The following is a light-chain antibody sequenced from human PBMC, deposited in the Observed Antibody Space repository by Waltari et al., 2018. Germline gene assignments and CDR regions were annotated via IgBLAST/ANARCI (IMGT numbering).Light chain of an antibody. V-gene: IGLV2-23*02. CDR2: EVN. Sequence: QSALTQPASVSGSPGQSITISCTGPTSDIGSYNLVSWYQQHPGEVPKLIIYEVNKRPSGVSNRFSGSKSGNTASLTISGLQPEDEADYYCCSYGGASLRVFGGGTKVTVL. CDR1: TSDIGSYNL. CDR3: CSYGGASLRV. J-gene: IGLJ3*02.